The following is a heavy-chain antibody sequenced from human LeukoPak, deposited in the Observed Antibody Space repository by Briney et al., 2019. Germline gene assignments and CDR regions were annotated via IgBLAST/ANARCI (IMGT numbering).Heavy chain of an antibody. CDR1: GFTFSSYG. D-gene: IGHD3-22*01. CDR3: ARVHQWLYYFDY. CDR2: IWYDGSNK. Sequence: PGGSLRLSCAASGFTFSSYGMHWVRQAPGKGLEWVAVIWYDGSNKYYADSVKGRFTISRDNSKNTLYLQMNSLRAEDTAVYYCARVHQWLYYFDYWGQGTLVTVSS. V-gene: IGHV3-33*01. J-gene: IGHJ4*02.